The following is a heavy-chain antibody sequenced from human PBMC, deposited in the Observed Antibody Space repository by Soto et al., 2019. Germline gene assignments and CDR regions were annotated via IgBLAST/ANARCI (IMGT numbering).Heavy chain of an antibody. D-gene: IGHD3-10*01. J-gene: IGHJ6*02. Sequence: EVQLVESGGGLVQPGRSQRLSCAASGLRFEDYGMHWVRQAPGKGLEWVSSISWNSRNIAYADSVKGRFTVSRDNAKNSLYLHMNSLRPEDTALYYCAKDISRYQLVLITEGMDVWGQGTTVTVSS. CDR2: ISWNSRNI. CDR3: AKDISRYQLVLITEGMDV. V-gene: IGHV3-9*01. CDR1: GLRFEDYG.